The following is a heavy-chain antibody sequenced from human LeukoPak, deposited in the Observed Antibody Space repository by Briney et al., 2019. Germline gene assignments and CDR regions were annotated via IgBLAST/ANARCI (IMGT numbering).Heavy chain of an antibody. CDR2: INHSGST. J-gene: IGHJ3*02. V-gene: IGHV4-34*01. Sequence: PSETLSLTCAVYGGSFSGYYWSWIRQPPGKGLEWIGEINHSGSTNYNPSLKSRVTISVDTSKNQFSLKLSSVTAVDTAVYYCARGKGTGYCSSTSCLRAFDIWGQGTMVTVSS. CDR3: ARGKGTGYCSSTSCLRAFDI. D-gene: IGHD2-2*01. CDR1: GGSFSGYY.